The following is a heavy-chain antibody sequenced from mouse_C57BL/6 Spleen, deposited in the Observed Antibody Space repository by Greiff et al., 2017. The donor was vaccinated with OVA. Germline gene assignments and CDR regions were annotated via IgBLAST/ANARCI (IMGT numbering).Heavy chain of an antibody. V-gene: IGHV3-6*01. CDR3: ARRGDSNYDY. J-gene: IGHJ2*01. CDR1: GYSITSGYY. CDR2: ISYDGSN. D-gene: IGHD2-5*01. Sequence: EVKLQESGPGLVKPSQSLSLTCSVTGYSITSGYYWNWIRQFPGNKLEWMGYISYDGSNNYNPSLKNRISITRDTSKNQFFLKLNSVTTEDTATYYCARRGDSNYDYWGQGTTLTVSS.